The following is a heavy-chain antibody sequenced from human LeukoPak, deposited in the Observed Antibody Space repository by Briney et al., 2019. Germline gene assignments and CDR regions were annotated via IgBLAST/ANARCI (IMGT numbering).Heavy chain of an antibody. J-gene: IGHJ4*02. D-gene: IGHD2-8*01. Sequence: GGSLRLSCAASGFTFSSYGMHWVRQAPGKGLEWVAFIRYDGSNKYYADSVKGRFTISRDNSKNTLYLQMNSLRAEDTAVYYYAKDLIIVLMVYARRPPPFASWGKETLVPASS. CDR3: AKDLIIVLMVYARRPPPFAS. CDR2: IRYDGSNK. CDR1: GFTFSSYG. V-gene: IGHV3-30*02.